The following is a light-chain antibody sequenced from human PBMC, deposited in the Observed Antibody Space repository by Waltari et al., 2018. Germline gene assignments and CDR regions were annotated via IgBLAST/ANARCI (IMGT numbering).Light chain of an antibody. J-gene: IGKJ1*01. CDR2: GTS. CDR3: QQYGSSPPTT. V-gene: IGKV3-20*01. CDR1: QSVSSSS. Sequence: DIVLTQSPGTLSLSPGERATLSCRASQSVSSSSLAWYQQKPGQAPRLLIYGTSSRATGIPDRFSGSGSVTDFTLTITRLEAEDFAVYYCQQYGSSPPTTFGQGTKVEIK.